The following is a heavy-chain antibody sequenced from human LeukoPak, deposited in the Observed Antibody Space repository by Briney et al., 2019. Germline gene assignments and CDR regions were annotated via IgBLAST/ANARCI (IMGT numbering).Heavy chain of an antibody. CDR1: GNSISSGDNY. J-gene: IGHJ4*02. CDR3: ARASYSYDINGWVPFDY. Sequence: SQTLSLTCTVSGNSISSGDNYWSWIRQPAGKGLEWIGRIYTSGSTNYNPSLKSRVTITGDTSKNQFSLRLSSVTAADTTVYYCARASYSYDINGWVPFDYWGQGTLVTVSS. V-gene: IGHV4-61*02. D-gene: IGHD3-22*01. CDR2: IYTSGST.